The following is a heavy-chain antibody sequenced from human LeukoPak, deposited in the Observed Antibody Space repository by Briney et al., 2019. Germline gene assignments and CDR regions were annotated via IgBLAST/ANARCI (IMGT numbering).Heavy chain of an antibody. CDR1: GYTFTGYY. V-gene: IGHV1-2*02. J-gene: IGHJ4*02. Sequence: ASVKVSCKASGYTFTGYYMHLVRQAPGQGLEWMGWINPNSGSTNYAQKSQGRVTMTRDTSISTAYMELSRLRSDDTAVYYCARRQAYYDSSGYYRLPQYYFDYWGQGTLVTVSS. D-gene: IGHD3-22*01. CDR3: ARRQAYYDSSGYYRLPQYYFDY. CDR2: INPNSGST.